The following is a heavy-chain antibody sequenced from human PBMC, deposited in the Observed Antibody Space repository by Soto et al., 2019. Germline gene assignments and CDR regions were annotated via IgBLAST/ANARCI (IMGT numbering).Heavy chain of an antibody. CDR2: IYPSDSDA. D-gene: IGHD3-3*01. J-gene: IGHJ4*02. V-gene: IGHV5-51*01. CDR1: GYNFAGYW. CDR3: ARGGVSTRTFDY. Sequence: PGESLKISCKGSGYNFAGYWIAWVRQMPGKGLELMGIIYPSDSDARYRPSFQGQVTISADKSISSAYLQWSSLRASDTAMYYCARGGVSTRTFDYWGQGTPVTVSS.